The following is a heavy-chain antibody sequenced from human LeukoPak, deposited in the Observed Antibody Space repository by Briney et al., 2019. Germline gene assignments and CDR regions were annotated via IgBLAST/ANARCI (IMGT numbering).Heavy chain of an antibody. V-gene: IGHV1-69*13. CDR2: IIPIFGTA. Sequence: SVKVSCKASGYTFTGYYMHWVRQAPGQGLEWMGGIIPIFGTANYAQKFQGRVTITADESTSTAYMELSSLRSEDTAVYYCARTDIVVVPAATPLYYYYSMDVWGQGTTVTVSS. CDR1: GYTFTGYY. J-gene: IGHJ6*02. CDR3: ARTDIVVVPAATPLYYYYSMDV. D-gene: IGHD2-2*01.